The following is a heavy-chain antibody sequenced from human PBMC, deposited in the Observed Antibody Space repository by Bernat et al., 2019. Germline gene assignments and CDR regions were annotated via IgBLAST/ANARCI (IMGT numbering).Heavy chain of an antibody. Sequence: IQLVQSGAEVKKPGASVKVSCKASGYTFSTYGISWIRQAPGQGLEWMGWISAYSGNTNYPQEMEGRVTMTTDTSTNTAYMEVLSLTTAYTAVYYCVTDADRRLPQVWLPNYWGQGTLVTGSS. CDR2: ISAYSGNT. CDR1: GYTFSTYG. J-gene: IGHJ4*02. V-gene: IGHV1-18*01. D-gene: IGHD2-21*01. CDR3: VTDADRRLPQVWLPNY.